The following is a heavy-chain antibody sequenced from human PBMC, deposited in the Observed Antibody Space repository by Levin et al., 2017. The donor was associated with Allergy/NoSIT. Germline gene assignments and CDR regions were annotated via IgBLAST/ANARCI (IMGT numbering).Heavy chain of an antibody. Sequence: GESLKISCAASGFTFSSYAMSWVRQAPGKGLEWVSAISGSGGSTYYADSVKGRFTISRDNSKNTLYLQMNSLRAEDTAVYYCAKCGVLRYFGGVDYWGQGTLVTVSS. CDR1: GFTFSSYA. J-gene: IGHJ4*02. V-gene: IGHV3-23*01. CDR3: AKCGVLRYFGGVDY. D-gene: IGHD3-9*01. CDR2: ISGSGGST.